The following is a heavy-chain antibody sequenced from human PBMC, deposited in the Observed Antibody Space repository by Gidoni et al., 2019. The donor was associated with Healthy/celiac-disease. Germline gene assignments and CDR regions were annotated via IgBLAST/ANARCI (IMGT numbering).Heavy chain of an antibody. CDR3: AKDSPPNWNYGVQLRGVYFDY. D-gene: IGHD1-7*01. Sequence: EVPLLASGGGLVQPGGSLRLSCAASGFTFSSYAMSWVRQAPGKGLEWVSAISGSGGSTYYADSVKGRFTISRDNSKNTLYLQMNSLRAEDTAVYYCAKDSPPNWNYGVQLRGVYFDYWGQGTLVTVSS. J-gene: IGHJ4*02. CDR1: GFTFSSYA. V-gene: IGHV3-23*01. CDR2: ISGSGGST.